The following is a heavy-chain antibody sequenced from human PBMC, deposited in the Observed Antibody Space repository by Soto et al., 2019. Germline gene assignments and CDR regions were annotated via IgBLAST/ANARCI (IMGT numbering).Heavy chain of an antibody. CDR3: AKDRVIQLLPIWPDP. V-gene: IGHV3-30*18. D-gene: IGHD1-1*01. Sequence: GSLRLSCVASGFSFSNYGMHWVRQAPGKGLEWVAFVSSDGNNKYYADSVKGRFTISRDNSKNTVYLQVDSLRLDDTAIYYCAKDRVIQLLPIWPDPWGQGTLVTV. CDR2: VSSDGNNK. J-gene: IGHJ5*02. CDR1: GFSFSNYG.